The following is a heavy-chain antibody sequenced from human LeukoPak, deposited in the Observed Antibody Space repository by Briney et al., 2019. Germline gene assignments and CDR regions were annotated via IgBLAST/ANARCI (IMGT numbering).Heavy chain of an antibody. D-gene: IGHD2-2*01. V-gene: IGHV3-20*04. CDR3: ARDLSSTWYSLAY. Sequence: PGGSLRLSCEASGISSDDYGMSWVRQAPGKGLEWVSGIYWDGGATSYADSVKGRFTISRDNANNFLYLQMNSLRAEDTAFYYCARDLSSTWYSLAYWGQGTLVTVSS. CDR2: IYWDGGAT. J-gene: IGHJ4*02. CDR1: GISSDDYG.